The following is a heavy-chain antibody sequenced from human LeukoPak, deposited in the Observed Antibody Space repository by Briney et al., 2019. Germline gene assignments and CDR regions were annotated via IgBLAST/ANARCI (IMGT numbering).Heavy chain of an antibody. CDR2: ISAYNGNT. CDR1: GYTFTSYG. CDR3: ARSPYYDSSGYSVGFDY. Sequence: ASVKVSCKASGYTFTSYGISWVRQAPGQGLEWMGWISAYNGNTNYAQKLQGRVTMTTDTSTSTAYMELRSLRSDDTAVYHCARSPYYDSSGYSVGFDYWGQGTLVTVSS. J-gene: IGHJ4*02. D-gene: IGHD3-22*01. V-gene: IGHV1-18*01.